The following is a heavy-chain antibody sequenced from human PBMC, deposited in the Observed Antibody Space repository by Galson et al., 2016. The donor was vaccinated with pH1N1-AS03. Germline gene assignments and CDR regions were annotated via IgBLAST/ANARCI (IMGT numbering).Heavy chain of an antibody. CDR1: GFTFSSHW. D-gene: IGHD3-16*01. CDR3: VRDEEWGTVKADF. CDR2: IGGDGAET. Sequence: SLRLSCAVSGFTFSSHWMHWVRQAPGKGLVWVSRIGGDGAETNYADSVKGRFTISRDNAKNMLYLQMNSLRVEDTAVYNCVRDEEWGTVKADFWGQGTLVTVSS. V-gene: IGHV3-74*01. J-gene: IGHJ4*02.